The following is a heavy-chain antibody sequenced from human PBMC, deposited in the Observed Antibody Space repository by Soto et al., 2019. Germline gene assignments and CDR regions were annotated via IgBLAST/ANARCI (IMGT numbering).Heavy chain of an antibody. CDR2: IYHSGST. V-gene: IGHV4-39*07. CDR1: GGSISSSSYY. J-gene: IGHJ6*02. CDR3: ARVSGSYYYGMDV. Sequence: SETLSLTCTVSGGSISSSSYYWGWIRQPPGKGLEWIGEIYHSGSTNYNPSLKSRVTISVDKSKNQFSLKLSSVTAADTAVYYCARVSGSYYYGMDVWGQGITVTVSS. D-gene: IGHD1-26*01.